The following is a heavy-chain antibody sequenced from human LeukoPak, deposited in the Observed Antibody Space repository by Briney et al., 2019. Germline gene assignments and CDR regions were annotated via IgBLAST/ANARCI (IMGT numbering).Heavy chain of an antibody. D-gene: IGHD6-19*01. Sequence: GGSLRLSCAASGFTFSSYAMSRVRPAPGQGLEWVSDISGSGGSTYYADSVKGRFTSSRDNSKNTLYLQINSLRAEDTAVYYCAKVCLRLVGKGYYFDYWGQGTLVTVSS. CDR1: GFTFSSYA. V-gene: IGHV3-23*01. J-gene: IGHJ4*02. CDR2: ISGSGGST. CDR3: AKVCLRLVGKGYYFDY.